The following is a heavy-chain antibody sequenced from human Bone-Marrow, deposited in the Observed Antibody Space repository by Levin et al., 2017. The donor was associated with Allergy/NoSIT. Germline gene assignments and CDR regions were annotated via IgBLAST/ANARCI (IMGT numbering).Heavy chain of an antibody. J-gene: IGHJ2*01. CDR1: GDSISASY. CDR2: VYYTGST. Sequence: SQTLSLTCNVSGDSISASYWSWIRQPPGKGLEWIGYVYYTGSTNYNPSLRRRLTISLDTSKNQFSLKLSSLTAADTAVYFCARQLDGNSFRYFDLWGRGTLVTVSS. CDR3: ARQLDGNSFRYFDL. V-gene: IGHV4-59*08. D-gene: IGHD4-23*01.